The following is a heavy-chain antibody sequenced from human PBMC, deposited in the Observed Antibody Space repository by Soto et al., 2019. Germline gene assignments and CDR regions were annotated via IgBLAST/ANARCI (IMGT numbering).Heavy chain of an antibody. CDR3: ARVFLGAAAGTKLTPLNY. CDR2: INHSGST. CDR1: GGSFSGYY. V-gene: IGHV4-34*01. Sequence: PSETLSLTCAVYGGSFSGYYWSWIRQPPGKGLEWIGEINHSGSTNYNPSLKSRVTISVDTSKNQFSLKLSSVTAADTAVYYCARVFLGAAAGTKLTPLNYWGQGTLVTVSS. D-gene: IGHD6-13*01. J-gene: IGHJ4*02.